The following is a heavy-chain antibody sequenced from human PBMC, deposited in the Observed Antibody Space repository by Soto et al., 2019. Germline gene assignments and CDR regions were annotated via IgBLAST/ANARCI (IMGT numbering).Heavy chain of an antibody. D-gene: IGHD3-3*01. V-gene: IGHV4-34*01. CDR1: GGSFSGYY. J-gene: IGHJ4*02. CDR2: INHSGST. Sequence: SETLSLTCAVYGGSFSGYYWSWIRQPPGKGLEWIGEINHSGSTNYNPSLKSRVSISMDTSKNQFSLNLDSVTAADTAVYFCARDFAYFDSWGQGTLVTVSS. CDR3: ARDFAYFDS.